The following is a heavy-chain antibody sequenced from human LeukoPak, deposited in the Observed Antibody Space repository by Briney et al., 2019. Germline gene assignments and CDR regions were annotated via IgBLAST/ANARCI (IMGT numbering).Heavy chain of an antibody. Sequence: ASVKVSCKASGYTFTGYYMHWVRQAPGQGLEWMGWINPNNGGTNYAQKFQGRVTMTRDTSISTAYMELSRLRSDDTAVFYCARGARRGSSSEVPYWGQGTLVTVSS. CDR2: INPNNGGT. V-gene: IGHV1-2*02. J-gene: IGHJ4*02. CDR3: ARGARRGSSSEVPY. CDR1: GYTFTGYY. D-gene: IGHD6-6*01.